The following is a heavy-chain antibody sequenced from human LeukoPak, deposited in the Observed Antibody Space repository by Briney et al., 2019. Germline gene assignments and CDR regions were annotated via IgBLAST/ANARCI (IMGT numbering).Heavy chain of an antibody. D-gene: IGHD5-24*01. CDR3: ARIRDGYNDAYDI. V-gene: IGHV1-46*01. CDR1: GYTFTGYY. J-gene: IGHJ3*02. CDR2: INPGGDNT. Sequence: ASVKVSCKASGYTFTGYYIHWVRQAPGQGLEWMGLINPGGDNTNYAQNFQGRVTMTRDTSTSTVYMELSSLRSEDTAIYYCARIRDGYNDAYDIWGQGTVVTVPS.